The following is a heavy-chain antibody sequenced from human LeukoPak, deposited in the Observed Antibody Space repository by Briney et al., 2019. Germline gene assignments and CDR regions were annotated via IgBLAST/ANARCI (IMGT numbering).Heavy chain of an antibody. CDR3: AATYCSTTSCYDYDAFDI. J-gene: IGHJ3*02. Sequence: SVKVSCKASGGTFSSYSISWVRQAPGQGLEWMGRAIPILGIAIYAQKFQGRVTITADKSTSTAYMELSSLRSGDTAVYYCAATYCSTTSCYDYDAFDIWGQGTMVTVSS. D-gene: IGHD2-2*01. CDR1: GGTFSSYS. V-gene: IGHV1-69*02. CDR2: AIPILGIA.